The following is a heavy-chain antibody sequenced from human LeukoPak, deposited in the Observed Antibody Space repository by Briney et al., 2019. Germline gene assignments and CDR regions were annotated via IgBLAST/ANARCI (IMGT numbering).Heavy chain of an antibody. CDR2: IRYDGSNK. J-gene: IGHJ4*02. D-gene: IGHD3-10*01. V-gene: IGHV3-30*02. CDR1: GFTFSSYG. CDR3: AKRTTSVVRGVIITLALDY. Sequence: PGGSLRLSCAASGFTFSSYGMHWVRQAPGKGLEWVAFIRYDGSNKYYADSVKGRFTISRDNSKNTLYLQMNSLRAEDTAMYYCAKRTTSVVRGVIITLALDYWGQGTLVTVSS.